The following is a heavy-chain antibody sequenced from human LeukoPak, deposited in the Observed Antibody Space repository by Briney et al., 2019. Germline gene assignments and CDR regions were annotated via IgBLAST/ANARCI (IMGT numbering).Heavy chain of an antibody. J-gene: IGHJ4*02. CDR1: GGSISSSSYY. Sequence: SETLSLTCTVSGGSISSSSYYWGWIRQPPGKGLEWIGSIYYSGSTYYNPSLKSRVTISVDTSKNQFSLRLSSVTAADTAVYYCARQVIGHFDYWGQGTLVTVSS. CDR3: ARQVIGHFDY. V-gene: IGHV4-39*01. CDR2: IYYSGST.